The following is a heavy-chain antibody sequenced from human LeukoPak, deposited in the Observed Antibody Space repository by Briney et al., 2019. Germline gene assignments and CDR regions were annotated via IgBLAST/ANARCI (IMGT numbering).Heavy chain of an antibody. V-gene: IGHV3-53*04. D-gene: IGHD2-15*01. CDR1: GITVSDNF. CDR2: IYPSGGT. Sequence: PGGSLRLSCAASGITVSDNFMTWVRQAPGKGLEWVSVIYPSGGTYYADSVKGRFTISRHSSQNTVFLQMNSLRPEDTAVYYCARAQYCSGGSCYSGTLGSWGQGTLVTVSS. CDR3: ARAQYCSGGSCYSGTLGS. J-gene: IGHJ5*02.